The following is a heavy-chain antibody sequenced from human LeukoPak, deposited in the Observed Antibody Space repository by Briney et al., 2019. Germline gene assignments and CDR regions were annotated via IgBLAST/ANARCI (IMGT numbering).Heavy chain of an antibody. J-gene: IGHJ5*02. CDR1: GFTFSGHA. Sequence: PGGSLRLSCAASGFTFSGHAMNWVRQAPGKGLEWVSGISGSGGSTYYADSVKGRFTISRDNSKNTLYLQMNSLRAEDTAVYYCAKSHGLRLVYWFDPWGQGTLVTVSS. D-gene: IGHD6-19*01. V-gene: IGHV3-23*01. CDR2: ISGSGGST. CDR3: AKSHGLRLVYWFDP.